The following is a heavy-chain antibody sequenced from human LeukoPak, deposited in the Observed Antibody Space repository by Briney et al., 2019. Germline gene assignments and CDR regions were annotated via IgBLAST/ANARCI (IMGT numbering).Heavy chain of an antibody. J-gene: IGHJ6*03. V-gene: IGHV5-51*01. Sequence: GGPLKISCKGSGYSFTNYWIGWVRQMPGKGLEWMGIIYPGDSDTRYSPSFQGQVTISADKSISTAHLQWSSLKDSDTAMYYCARHIAVAGIGYYYYYYIDVWGKGTTVTVSS. CDR1: GYSFTNYW. D-gene: IGHD6-19*01. CDR2: IYPGDSDT. CDR3: ARHIAVAGIGYYYYYYIDV.